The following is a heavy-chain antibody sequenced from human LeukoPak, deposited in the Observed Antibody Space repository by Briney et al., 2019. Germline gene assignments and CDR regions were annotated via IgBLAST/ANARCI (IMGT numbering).Heavy chain of an antibody. CDR3: ARGPERDENSSGWSRSAYYFDY. V-gene: IGHV4-39*01. CDR1: GSSISSSSYY. Sequence: SETLSLTCTVSGSSISSSSYYWGWIRQPPGKGLEWIGSIYYSGSTYYNPSLKSRVTISVDTSKNQFSLKLSSVTAADTAVYYCARGPERDENSSGWSRSAYYFDYWGQGTLVTVSS. J-gene: IGHJ4*02. D-gene: IGHD6-19*01. CDR2: IYYSGST.